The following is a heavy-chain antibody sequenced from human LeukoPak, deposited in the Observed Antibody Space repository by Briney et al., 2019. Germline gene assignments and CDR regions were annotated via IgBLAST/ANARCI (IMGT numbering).Heavy chain of an antibody. CDR2: IKSKVDGAAT. J-gene: IGHJ4*02. CDR3: IADLPPPRGYDYPFDS. CDR1: GMSFSDFRDAW. V-gene: IGHV3-15*01. Sequence: PGGSLRLSCAGTGMSFSDFRDAWMSWVRQAPGKGLEWVGRIKSKVDGAATDYAAPVKGRFFISRDDSINTLYLQMNSLKSDDTAVYYCIADLPPPRGYDYPFDSWGQGTLVTVSS. D-gene: IGHD5-12*01.